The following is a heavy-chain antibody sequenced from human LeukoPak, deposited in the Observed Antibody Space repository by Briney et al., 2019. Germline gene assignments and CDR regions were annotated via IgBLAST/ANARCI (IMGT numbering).Heavy chain of an antibody. CDR3: ARDVEEGYCSSTSCFHLDWFDP. Sequence: SETLSLTCTVSGGSISSYYWSWIRQPPGKGLEWIGYIYYSGSTNYNPSLKSRVTISVDTSKNQFSLKLSSVTAADTAVYYCARDVEEGYCSSTSCFHLDWFDPWGQGTLVTVSS. CDR1: GGSISSYY. J-gene: IGHJ5*02. CDR2: IYYSGST. D-gene: IGHD2-2*01. V-gene: IGHV4-59*12.